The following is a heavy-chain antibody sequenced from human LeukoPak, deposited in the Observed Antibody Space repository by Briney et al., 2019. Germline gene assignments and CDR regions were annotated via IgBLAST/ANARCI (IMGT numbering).Heavy chain of an antibody. V-gene: IGHV1-18*01. Sequence: ASVKVSCKASGYTFTSYGISWVRQAPGQGLEWMGWISGYNGNTNYAQKLQGRVTMTTHTSTSTAYMDLTSLRSDDTAVYYCARFRAGVGEPYGDYWGQGTLVTVSS. J-gene: IGHJ4*02. CDR2: ISGYNGNT. D-gene: IGHD3-10*01. CDR1: GYTFTSYG. CDR3: ARFRAGVGEPYGDY.